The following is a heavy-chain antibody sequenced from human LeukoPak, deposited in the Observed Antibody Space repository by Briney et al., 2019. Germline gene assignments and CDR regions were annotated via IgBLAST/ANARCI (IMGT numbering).Heavy chain of an antibody. D-gene: IGHD1-1*01. CDR2: ISYSGST. J-gene: IGHJ5*02. V-gene: IGHV4-59*01. CDR3: AREGTAGTNLNWFDP. Sequence: RASETLSLTCTVSGGSISSYYWSWIRQPPGKGLEWIGYISYSGSTNSNPSLKSRVTISVDTSKNQFSLKLSSVTAADTAVYYCAREGTAGTNLNWFDPWGQGTLVTVSS. CDR1: GGSISSYY.